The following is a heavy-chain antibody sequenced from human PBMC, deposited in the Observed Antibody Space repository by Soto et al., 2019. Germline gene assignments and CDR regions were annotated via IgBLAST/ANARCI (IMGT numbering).Heavy chain of an antibody. J-gene: IGHJ4*02. CDR1: GFTFTNSA. Sequence: SVKVSCKASGFTFTNSAVQWLRQARGQRLEWIGWIVVCSGNTNYAQKLQERVTITRDMSTSTAYMELSSLRSEDTAVYYCPGASSLKQLGYVIDDWGQGTLVTVSS. V-gene: IGHV1-58*01. CDR2: IVVCSGNT. D-gene: IGHD5-18*01. CDR3: PGASSLKQLGYVIDD.